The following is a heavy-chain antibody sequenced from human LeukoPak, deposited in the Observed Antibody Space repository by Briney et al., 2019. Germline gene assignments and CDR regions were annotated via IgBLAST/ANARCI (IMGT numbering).Heavy chain of an antibody. D-gene: IGHD6-19*01. J-gene: IGHJ4*02. V-gene: IGHV3-66*01. Sequence: PGGSLRLSCAASGFTFSSYAITWARQAPGKGLEWVSVIYSGGSTNYAVSVKGRFTISRDNSENTVYLQMNSLRAEDTAVYYCARDPRIVVAEKHFDYWGQGTLVTVSS. CDR3: ARDPRIVVAEKHFDY. CDR1: GFTFSSYA. CDR2: IYSGGST.